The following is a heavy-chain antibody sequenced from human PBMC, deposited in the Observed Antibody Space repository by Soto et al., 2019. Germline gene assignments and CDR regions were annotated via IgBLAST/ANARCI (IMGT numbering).Heavy chain of an antibody. Sequence: QVQLQQWGAGLLKPSETLSLTCAVYGKSLSGYYWSWIRQPPGKALEWIGEINHSGNTNYNPSIKSRVTISVDTSKTQLFLNLSSVTAADTAMYYCARHHVRGRTIAGAAEFWGQGTLVTVSS. V-gene: IGHV4-34*01. D-gene: IGHD1-26*01. J-gene: IGHJ4*02. CDR2: INHSGNT. CDR3: ARHHVRGRTIAGAAEF. CDR1: GKSLSGYY.